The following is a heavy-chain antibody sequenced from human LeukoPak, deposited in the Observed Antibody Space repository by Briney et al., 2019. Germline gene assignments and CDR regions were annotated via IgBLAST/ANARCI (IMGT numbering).Heavy chain of an antibody. CDR3: ATVGYSSSDAFDI. Sequence: ASVKVSCKVSGYTLTELSMHWVRQAPGKGLEWMGGFNPEDGETIYAQKFQGRVTMTEDTSTDTAYMELSSLRSEDTAVYYCATVGYSSSDAFDIWGQGTMVTVSS. D-gene: IGHD6-6*01. CDR1: GYTLTELS. J-gene: IGHJ3*02. CDR2: FNPEDGET. V-gene: IGHV1-24*01.